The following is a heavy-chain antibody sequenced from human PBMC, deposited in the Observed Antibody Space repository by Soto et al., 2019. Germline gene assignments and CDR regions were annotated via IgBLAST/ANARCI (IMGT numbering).Heavy chain of an antibody. CDR3: ASSAGHPGAFFYYNGMDV. Sequence: XETLSLTCSVSGASIRSYYXHXIRQPPGKGLEWIGYVYTSDYTRYSSSLKSRVPISVDTSTSHNYLMSNSVTPADTAVYYCASSAGHPGAFFYYNGMDVWGQGTXVTV. CDR1: GASIRSYY. D-gene: IGHD3-10*01. V-gene: IGHV4-4*08. CDR2: VYTSDYT. J-gene: IGHJ6*02.